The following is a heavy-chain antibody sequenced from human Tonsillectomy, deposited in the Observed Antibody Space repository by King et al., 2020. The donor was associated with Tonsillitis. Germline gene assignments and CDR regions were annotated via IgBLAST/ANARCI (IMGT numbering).Heavy chain of an antibody. D-gene: IGHD2/OR15-2a*01. CDR2: IYWDDDK. J-gene: IGHJ3*02. CDR3: AHRHPVLLVFDI. CDR1: GFSLSTSGVG. Sequence: TLKESGPTLVKPTQTLTLTCTCSGFSLSTSGVGVGWIRQPPGKALEWLALIYWDDDKRYSPPLNRRLTITKDTSKNQVVLTMTKMDPVDTATYYCAHRHPVLLVFDIWGQQTLVTVSS. V-gene: IGHV2-5*02.